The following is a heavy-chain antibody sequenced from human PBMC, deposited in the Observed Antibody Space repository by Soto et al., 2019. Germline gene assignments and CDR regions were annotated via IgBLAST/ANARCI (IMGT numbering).Heavy chain of an antibody. V-gene: IGHV1-18*01. Sequence: QVQLVQSGAEVRKPGASVKVSCKASGYTFTTYGISWVRQAPGQGLEWMGWISGYNGHTKYAQKFQGRVTMTTDTYTSTVYMDLRSLRSADTAVYYCAREGEMPYYYYGLDVWGQGTTVTVSS. D-gene: IGHD3-16*01. CDR3: AREGEMPYYYYGLDV. J-gene: IGHJ6*02. CDR1: GYTFTTYG. CDR2: ISGYNGHT.